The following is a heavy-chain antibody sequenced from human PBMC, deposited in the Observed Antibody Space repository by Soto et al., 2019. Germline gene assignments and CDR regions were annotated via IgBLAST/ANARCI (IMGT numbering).Heavy chain of an antibody. CDR2: IFPGDSDT. CDR3: ARPYGGDS. CDR1: DYSFTTNW. D-gene: IGHD4-17*01. J-gene: IGHJ4*02. V-gene: IGHV5-51*01. Sequence: PGESLKISCQSSDYSFTTNWIDWVRQMPGKGLEWMGTIFPGDSDTRHSPSFQGQVTISADKSISTAYLQWSSLKASDTAIYYCARPYGGDSWGQGTLVTVSS.